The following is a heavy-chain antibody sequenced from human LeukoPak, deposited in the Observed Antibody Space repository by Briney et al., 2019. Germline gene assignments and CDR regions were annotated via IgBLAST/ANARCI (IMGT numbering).Heavy chain of an antibody. CDR3: AKNWYY. D-gene: IGHD1-14*01. CDR2: IRYDGSNK. Sequence: GGSLRLSCAASGFTFSSYGMHWVRQAPGKGLEWVAFIRYDGSNKYYAGSVKGRFTISRDNSKNTLYLQMNSLRAEDTAVYYCAKNWYYWGQGTLVTVSS. V-gene: IGHV3-30*02. J-gene: IGHJ4*02. CDR1: GFTFSSYG.